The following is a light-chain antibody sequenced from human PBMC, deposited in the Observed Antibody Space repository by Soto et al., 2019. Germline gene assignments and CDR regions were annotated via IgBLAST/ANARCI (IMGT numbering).Light chain of an antibody. CDR2: EVS. V-gene: IGLV2-8*01. CDR1: SSDVGGYNY. J-gene: IGLJ3*02. Sequence: QSVLTQPASVSGSPGQSITISCTGTSSDVGGYNYVSWYQQHPGNAPKLMIYEVSKRPSGVPDRFSGSKSGNTASLTVSGLQAEDEADYYCNSYAGSNNWVFCGGTKLTV. CDR3: NSYAGSNNWV.